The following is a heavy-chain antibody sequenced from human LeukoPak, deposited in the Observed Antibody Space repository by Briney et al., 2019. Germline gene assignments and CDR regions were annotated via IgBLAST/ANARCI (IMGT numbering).Heavy chain of an antibody. CDR2: ISSSSSYT. J-gene: IGHJ4*02. V-gene: IGHV3-11*06. CDR3: ARGQFGFDY. CDR1: GSTFSDYY. D-gene: IGHD3-16*01. Sequence: GGSLRLSCAASGSTFSDYYMSWIRQAPGKGLEWVSYISSSSSYTNYADSVRGRFTISRDNAKNSLYLQMNSLRAEDTAVYYCARGQFGFDYWGQGTLVTVSS.